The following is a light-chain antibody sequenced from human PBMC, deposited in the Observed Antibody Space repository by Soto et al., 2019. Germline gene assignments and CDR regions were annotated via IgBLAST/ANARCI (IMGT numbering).Light chain of an antibody. CDR1: QSISTF. CDR2: DAS. V-gene: IGKV1-39*01. Sequence: DIQMTQSPSTLSAFVGDRVTITCRASQSISTFVYWYQQKPGKAPRLLIYDASSLQSGVPSRFSGSGSGTEFTLTISSLQPEDFATYYCQQSYRSPRTFGRGTKVDIK. J-gene: IGKJ1*01. CDR3: QQSYRSPRT.